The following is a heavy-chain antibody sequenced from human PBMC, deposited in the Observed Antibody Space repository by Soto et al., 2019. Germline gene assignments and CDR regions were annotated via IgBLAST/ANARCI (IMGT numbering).Heavy chain of an antibody. J-gene: IGHJ5*02. CDR2: IYYSGST. V-gene: IGHV4-59*01. CDR3: ARVVPAAIVVNWFDP. D-gene: IGHD2-2*02. CDR1: GGSISSYY. Sequence: SETLSLTCTVSGGSISSYYWSWIRQPPGKGLEWIGYIYYSGSTNYNPSLKSRVTISVDTPKNQFSLKLSSVTAADTAVYYCARVVPAAIVVNWFDPWGQGTLVTVSS.